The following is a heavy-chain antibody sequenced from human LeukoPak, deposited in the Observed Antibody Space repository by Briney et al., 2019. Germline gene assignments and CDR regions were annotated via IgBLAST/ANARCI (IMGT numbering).Heavy chain of an antibody. J-gene: IGHJ4*02. D-gene: IGHD4-23*01. CDR2: ISGGSSYT. CDR1: GFTFSDYY. V-gene: IGHV3-11*06. CDR3: ARVSLLDDGGLGDY. Sequence: MSGGSLRLSCAASGFTFSDYYMTWFRQAPGKGLEWVSYISGGSSYTNFADSVKGRFTISRDNAKNSLYLQMNSLRAEDTAVYYCARVSLLDDGGLGDYWGQGTLVTVSS.